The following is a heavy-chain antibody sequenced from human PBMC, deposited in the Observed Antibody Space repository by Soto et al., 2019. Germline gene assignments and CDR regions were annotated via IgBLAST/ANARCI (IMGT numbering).Heavy chain of an antibody. Sequence: TVSGGSITSGGHYWSWIRQHPGKGLEWIGYIYYRGDTYYNPSLKSRVTISLDTSKNQFFLSVTSVTAADTAVYYCARPLYAHWAFGIWGQGKLVTVSS. D-gene: IGHD2-2*01. J-gene: IGHJ3*02. CDR2: IYYRGDT. CDR1: GGSITSGGHY. CDR3: ARPLYAHWAFGI. V-gene: IGHV4-31*03.